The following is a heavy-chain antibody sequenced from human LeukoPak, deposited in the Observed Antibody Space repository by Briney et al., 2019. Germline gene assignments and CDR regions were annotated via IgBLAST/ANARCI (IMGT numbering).Heavy chain of an antibody. Sequence: SETLSLTCTVSGGSISSYYWSWIRQPAGKGLEWIGRIYTSGSTNYNPSLKSRVTMSVDTSKNQFSLKLSSVTAADTAVYYCARGSAMARAVWYFDLWGRGTLVTVSS. CDR1: GGSISSYY. CDR3: ARGSAMARAVWYFDL. CDR2: IYTSGST. J-gene: IGHJ2*01. D-gene: IGHD2-2*01. V-gene: IGHV4-4*07.